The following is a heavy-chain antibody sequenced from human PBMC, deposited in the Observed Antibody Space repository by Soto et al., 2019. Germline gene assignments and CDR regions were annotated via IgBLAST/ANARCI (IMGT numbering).Heavy chain of an antibody. D-gene: IGHD3-10*01. CDR1: GFTFDDYA. CDR3: AKAYGSGRFTVDGAFDL. J-gene: IGHJ3*01. Sequence: EVQLVESGGGLVQPGRSLRLSCAASGFTFDDYAMHWFRQAPGKGLEWVSGISWNSGSIGYADSVKGRFTSSRDNAKNSLYLQMISLRAEDTALYYCAKAYGSGRFTVDGAFDLWGQGTMVTVSS. CDR2: ISWNSGSI. V-gene: IGHV3-9*01.